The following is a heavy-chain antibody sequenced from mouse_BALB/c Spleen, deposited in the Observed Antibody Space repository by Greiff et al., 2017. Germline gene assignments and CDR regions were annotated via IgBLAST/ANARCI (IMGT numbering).Heavy chain of an antibody. V-gene: IGHV5-4*02. Sequence: EVQGVESGGGLVKPGGSLKLSCAASGFTFSDYYMYWVRQTPEKRLEWVATISDGGSYTYYPDSVKGRFTISRDNAKNNLYLQMSSLKSEDTAMYYCASSLWSTYGEYNAMDYWGQGTSVTVSS. CDR2: ISDGGSYT. J-gene: IGHJ4*01. D-gene: IGHD1-1*02. CDR1: GFTFSDYY. CDR3: ASSLWSTYGEYNAMDY.